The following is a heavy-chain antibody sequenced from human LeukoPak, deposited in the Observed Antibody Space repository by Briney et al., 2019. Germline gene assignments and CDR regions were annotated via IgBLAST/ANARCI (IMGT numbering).Heavy chain of an antibody. CDR2: IKQGGSEK. CDR3: AKGTSSSCYSAPNY. Sequence: ETLSLTCSISGGSISTYYWSWVRQAPGKGLEWVANIKQGGSEKYYVDSVKGRFTISRDNAKNSLYLQMNSLRAEDTAVYYCAKGTSSSCYSAPNYWGQGTLVTVSS. V-gene: IGHV3-7*03. D-gene: IGHD2-15*01. J-gene: IGHJ4*02. CDR1: GGSISTYY.